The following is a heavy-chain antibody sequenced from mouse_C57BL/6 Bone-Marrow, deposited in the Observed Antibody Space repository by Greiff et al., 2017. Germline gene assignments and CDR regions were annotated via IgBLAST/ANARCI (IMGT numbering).Heavy chain of an antibody. CDR3: ARGGLRAWFAY. D-gene: IGHD2-4*01. CDR2: IYPGSGNT. CDR1: GYSFTSYY. Sequence: QVQLQQSGPELVKPGASVKISCKASGYSFTSYYIHWVKQRPGQGLEWIGWIYPGSGNTKYNEKFKGKATLTADTSSSTAYMQLSSLTSEDSAVYYCARGGLRAWFAYWGQGTLGTVSA. J-gene: IGHJ3*01. V-gene: IGHV1-66*01.